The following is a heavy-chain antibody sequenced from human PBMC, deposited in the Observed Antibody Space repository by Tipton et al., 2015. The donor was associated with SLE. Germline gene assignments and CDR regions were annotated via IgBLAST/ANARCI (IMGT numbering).Heavy chain of an antibody. Sequence: TLSLTCAVYGGSFSGYYWSWIRQPPGKGLEWIGEINHSGSTNYNPSLKSRVTISVDTSKNQFSLKLSPVTAADTAVYYCAARGVLHWYFDLWGRGTLVTVSS. D-gene: IGHD3-16*01. J-gene: IGHJ2*01. CDR1: GGSFSGYY. CDR3: AARGVLHWYFDL. V-gene: IGHV4-34*01. CDR2: INHSGST.